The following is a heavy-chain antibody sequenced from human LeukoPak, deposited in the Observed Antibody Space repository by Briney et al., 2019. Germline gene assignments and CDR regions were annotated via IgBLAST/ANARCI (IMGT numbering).Heavy chain of an antibody. CDR1: GYTFTGYY. CDR2: IIPILGIA. Sequence: GASVKVSCKASGYTFTGYYMHWVRQAPGQGLEWMGRIIPILGIANYAQKFQGRVTITADKSTSTAYMELSSLRSEDTAVYYCARDKDGYCSSTSCFPSWFDPWGQGTLVTVSS. CDR3: ARDKDGYCSSTSCFPSWFDP. D-gene: IGHD2-2*01. J-gene: IGHJ5*02. V-gene: IGHV1-69*04.